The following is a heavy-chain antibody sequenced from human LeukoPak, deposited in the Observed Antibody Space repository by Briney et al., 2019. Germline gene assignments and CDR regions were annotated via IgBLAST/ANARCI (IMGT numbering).Heavy chain of an antibody. V-gene: IGHV3-7*01. CDR2: IKQDGSEK. D-gene: IGHD6-13*01. J-gene: IGHJ3*02. Sequence: GGSLRLSCAASGFTFSSYWMSWVRQAPGKGLEWVANIKQDGSEKYYVDSVKGRFTISKDNAKNSLYLQMNSLRAEDTAVYYCARDLSHFGSMYAFDIWGQGTMVTVSS. CDR3: ARDLSHFGSMYAFDI. CDR1: GFTFSSYW.